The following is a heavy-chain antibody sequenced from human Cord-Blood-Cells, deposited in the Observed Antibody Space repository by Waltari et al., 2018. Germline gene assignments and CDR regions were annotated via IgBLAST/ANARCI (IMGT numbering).Heavy chain of an antibody. D-gene: IGHD2-8*02. CDR2: IYYSGST. Sequence: QLQLQASGPGLVKPSETLSLTCTVSGGSISSRSYYWGRIRQPPGKGLELIGSIYYSGSTYYNPSLKSRVTISVDTSKNQFSLKLSSVTAADTAVYYCARLRESTGDAFDIWGQGTMVTVSS. J-gene: IGHJ3*02. CDR1: GGSISSRSYY. CDR3: ARLRESTGDAFDI. V-gene: IGHV4-39*01.